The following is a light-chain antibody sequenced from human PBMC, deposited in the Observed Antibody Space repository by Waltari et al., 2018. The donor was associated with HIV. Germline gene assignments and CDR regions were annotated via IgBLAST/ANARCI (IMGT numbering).Light chain of an antibody. J-gene: IGKJ5*01. CDR1: QNIRRN. CDR2: GAS. Sequence: VMTQSPATLSVSPGERATLSCRASQNIRRNLAWYQQKPGQAPRLIIFGASTRATGLPARFSGSGSGTEFTLTISSLQSEDFALYYCQQYEEWPPITFGQGTRLEIK. CDR3: QQYEEWPPIT. V-gene: IGKV3-15*01.